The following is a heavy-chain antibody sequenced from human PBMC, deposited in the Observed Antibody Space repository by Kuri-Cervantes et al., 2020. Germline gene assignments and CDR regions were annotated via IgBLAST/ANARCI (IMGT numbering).Heavy chain of an antibody. CDR1: GFTFSSYA. V-gene: IGHV3-30-3*01. D-gene: IGHD4-17*01. J-gene: IGHJ4*02. CDR2: ISYDGSNK. CDR3: AKEEWGYGDYGEDGVDY. Sequence: SLKISCVASGFTFSSYAMHWVRQAPGKGLEWVAAISYDGSNKYYADSVKGRFTISRDNSKNTLYLQMNSLRAGDTAVYYCAKEEWGYGDYGEDGVDYWGQGTLVTVSS.